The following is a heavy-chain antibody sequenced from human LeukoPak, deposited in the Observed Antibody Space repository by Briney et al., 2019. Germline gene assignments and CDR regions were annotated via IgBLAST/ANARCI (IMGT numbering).Heavy chain of an antibody. J-gene: IGHJ1*01. CDR3: ARSPCGGDCYSGHFQH. CDR1: GYTFTTYW. Sequence: GESLKISCQGSGYTFTTYWIGWVRQMPGRGLEWMRIIYPGDSDTRYSPSFQGQVTISADESINTAYLQWSSLKASDTAMYYCARSPCGGDCYSGHFQHWGQGTLVTVSS. V-gene: IGHV5-51*01. D-gene: IGHD2-21*02. CDR2: IYPGDSDT.